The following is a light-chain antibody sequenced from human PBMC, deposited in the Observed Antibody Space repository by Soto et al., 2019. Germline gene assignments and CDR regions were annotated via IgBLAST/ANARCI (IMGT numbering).Light chain of an antibody. CDR1: SSDVGSYNR. CDR3: CSYAGSSTLRV. J-gene: IGLJ1*01. V-gene: IGLV2-23*02. Sequence: QSALTQPASVSGSPGQSITISCTGGSSDVGSYNRVSWYRQHPGKAPQLMIYEVNNRPSGVSNRFSGSKSGNTASLTISGLQAEDEADYFCCSYAGSSTLRVFGTGTKLTVL. CDR2: EVN.